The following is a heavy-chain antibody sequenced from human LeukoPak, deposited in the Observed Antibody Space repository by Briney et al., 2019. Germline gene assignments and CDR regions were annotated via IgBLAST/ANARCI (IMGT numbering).Heavy chain of an antibody. D-gene: IGHD3-10*01. V-gene: IGHV4-59*01. CDR1: GGSISSYY. CDR3: ARDKTWFGGPGAFDI. J-gene: IGHJ3*02. CDR2: IYYSGST. Sequence: PSETLSLTCTVSGGSISSYYWSWIRQPPGKGLEWIGYIYYSGSTNYNPSLKSRVTISVDTSKNQFSLKLSSVTAADMAVYYCARDKTWFGGPGAFDIWGQGTMVTVSS.